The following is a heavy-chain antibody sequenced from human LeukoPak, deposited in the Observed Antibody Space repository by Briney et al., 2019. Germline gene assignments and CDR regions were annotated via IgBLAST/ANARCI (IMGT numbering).Heavy chain of an antibody. CDR2: INSDGSST. V-gene: IGHV3-74*01. CDR3: ARAGYGDYGDYFDY. CDR1: GFTFSSYW. J-gene: IGHJ4*02. D-gene: IGHD4-17*01. Sequence: PGGSLRLSCAASGFTFSSYWMHWVRQAPGKGLVWVSRINSDGSSTSYADSVKGRFTISRDNAKNTLYLQMNSLRAEDTAVYYCARAGYGDYGDYFDYWGQGTLVTVSS.